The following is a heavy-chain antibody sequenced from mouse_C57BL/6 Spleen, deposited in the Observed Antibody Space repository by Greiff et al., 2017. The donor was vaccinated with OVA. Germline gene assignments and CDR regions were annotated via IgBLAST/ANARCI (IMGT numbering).Heavy chain of an antibody. CDR3: ARDGTTVVAHWYFDV. V-gene: IGHV5-16*01. CDR2: INYDGSST. J-gene: IGHJ1*03. Sequence: EVKLMESEGGLVQPGSSMKLSCTASGFTFSDYYMAWVRQVPEKGLEWVANINYDGSSTYYLDSLKSRFIISRDNAKNILYLQMSSLKSEDTATYYCARDGTTVVAHWYFDVWGTGTTVTVSS. D-gene: IGHD1-1*01. CDR1: GFTFSDYY.